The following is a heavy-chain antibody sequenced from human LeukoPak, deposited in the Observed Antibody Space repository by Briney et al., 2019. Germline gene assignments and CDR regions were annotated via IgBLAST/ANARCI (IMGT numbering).Heavy chain of an antibody. CDR3: ARDLSIRYYGSGSY. V-gene: IGHV4-59*01. CDR2: IYYSGST. CDR1: GGSISSYY. D-gene: IGHD3-10*01. J-gene: IGHJ4*02. Sequence: SETLSLTCTVSGGSISSYYWSWIRQPPGKGLEWIGYIYYSGSTNYKPSLKSRVTISVDTSKNQFSLKLSSVTAADTAVYYCARDLSIRYYGSGSYWGQGTLVTVSS.